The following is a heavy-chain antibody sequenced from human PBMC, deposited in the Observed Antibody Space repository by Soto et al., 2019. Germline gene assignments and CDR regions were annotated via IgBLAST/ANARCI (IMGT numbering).Heavy chain of an antibody. Sequence: QVQLVQSGPEVKKPGSSVNVSCTTSGGVFSTFVITWVRQAPGQGLEWMGQIVPIFGSVKYAQKFQGRVTLTADKGTRTAFMEMSGLRFEDTAVYYCVREGSHHSGNSGPWFVPWGQGSLVTVSS. CDR1: GGVFSTFV. D-gene: IGHD3-22*01. J-gene: IGHJ5*02. CDR2: IVPIFGSV. CDR3: VREGSHHSGNSGPWFVP. V-gene: IGHV1-69*06.